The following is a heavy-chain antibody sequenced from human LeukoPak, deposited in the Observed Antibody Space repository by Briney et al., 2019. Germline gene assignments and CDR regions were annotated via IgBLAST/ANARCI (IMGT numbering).Heavy chain of an antibody. CDR3: ARARSDYGSSHFDY. CDR2: IYYSGST. CDR1: GGSISSGDHY. V-gene: IGHV4-30-4*01. J-gene: IGHJ4*02. Sequence: SETLSLTCTVSGGSISSGDHYWSWLRQPPGKGLEWIGYIYYSGSTYYNPSLKSRVTISVDTSKNQFSLKLSSVTAADTAVYYCARARSDYGSSHFDYWGQGTLVTVSS. D-gene: IGHD1-26*01.